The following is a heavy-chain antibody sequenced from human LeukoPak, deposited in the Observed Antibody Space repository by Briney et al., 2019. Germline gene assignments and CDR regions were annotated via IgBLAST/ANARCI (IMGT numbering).Heavy chain of an antibody. CDR3: ARGADTSMVTPGFDS. Sequence: ASVKVSCKTSGYNFNRYTITWVRQAPGQGLECMGWVSTSNGDTNYAETFQGRVTMTTDTVTKTAYMELRRLRSGDTAIYFCARGADTSMVTPGFDSWGQGTLVTVSS. CDR1: GYNFNRYT. D-gene: IGHD5-18*01. J-gene: IGHJ4*02. CDR2: VSTSNGDT. V-gene: IGHV1-18*01.